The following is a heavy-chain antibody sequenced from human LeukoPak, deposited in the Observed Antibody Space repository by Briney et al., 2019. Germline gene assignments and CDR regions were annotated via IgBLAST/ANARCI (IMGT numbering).Heavy chain of an antibody. CDR3: AILRYNWNNLVP. CDR1: GYTLTSYG. CDR2: ISAYNGNT. Sequence: ASVKVFCKASGYTLTSYGMSGVRQAPGQGRVWMGWISAYNGNTNYAQEPQRRVTITTDTSPRTASEELRSVRSGDDAVLYCAILRYNWNNLVPWGQGTLVTVSS. V-gene: IGHV1-18*01. J-gene: IGHJ5*02. D-gene: IGHD1-1*01.